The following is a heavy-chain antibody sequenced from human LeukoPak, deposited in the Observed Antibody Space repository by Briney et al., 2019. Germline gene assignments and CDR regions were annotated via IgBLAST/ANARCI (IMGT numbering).Heavy chain of an antibody. CDR2: ISWPSGSL. J-gene: IGHJ3*01. Sequence: GRSLRLSCIGSGFTFDDYAMHWVRKVPGKGLGWVSGISWPSGSLAYADSVKGRFTVSRDNAKNFLYLQMNSLRSEDMALYYCAKDRQKGSSLTAAGDAFDVWGHGTMVIVSS. CDR1: GFTFDDYA. CDR3: AKDRQKGSSLTAAGDAFDV. D-gene: IGHD6-13*01. V-gene: IGHV3-9*03.